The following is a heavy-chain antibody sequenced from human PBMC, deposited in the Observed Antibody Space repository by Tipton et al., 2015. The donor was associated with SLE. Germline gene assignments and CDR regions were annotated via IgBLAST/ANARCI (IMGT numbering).Heavy chain of an antibody. Sequence: TLSLTCAVYGGSFSGYYWSWIRQPPGKGLEWIGEINHSGSTNYNPSLKSRVTISVDTSKNQFSLKLSSVTAADTVVYYCARGSSLAAFDIWGQGTMVTVSS. CDR1: GGSFSGYY. V-gene: IGHV4-34*01. CDR2: INHSGST. J-gene: IGHJ3*02. CDR3: ARGSSLAAFDI.